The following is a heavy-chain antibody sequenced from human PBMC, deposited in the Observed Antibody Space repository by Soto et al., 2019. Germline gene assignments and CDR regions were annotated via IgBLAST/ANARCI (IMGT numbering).Heavy chain of an antibody. Sequence: QVQLVQSGGEVRKPGASVKLSCKASGYSFNDYYIHWVRQGPGQALEWIVMINSSGGSPTYAERFQDRLTVTRDKSTRTVYMELSSLSSADTANYYCARMTSLTGFERFQDWGQGTLVSVSS. D-gene: IGHD3-9*01. CDR2: INSSGGSP. V-gene: IGHV1-46*02. CDR1: GYSFNDYY. J-gene: IGHJ1*01. CDR3: ARMTSLTGFERFQD.